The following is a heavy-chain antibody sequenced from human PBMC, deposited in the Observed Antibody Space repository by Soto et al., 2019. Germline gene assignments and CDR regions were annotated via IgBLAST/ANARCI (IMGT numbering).Heavy chain of an antibody. CDR3: ARGRSSSCYVGNWFDP. CDR1: GGSITSTTYY. J-gene: IGHJ5*02. D-gene: IGHD6-13*01. V-gene: IGHV4-39*07. Sequence: SETLSLTCTVSGGSITSTTYYWGWIRQPPGKGLEWIGSIFYTGNTYYNPSLKSRVTISVDTSKNQFSLKLSSVTAADTAVYYCARGRSSSCYVGNWFDPWGQGTLVTVSS. CDR2: IFYTGNT.